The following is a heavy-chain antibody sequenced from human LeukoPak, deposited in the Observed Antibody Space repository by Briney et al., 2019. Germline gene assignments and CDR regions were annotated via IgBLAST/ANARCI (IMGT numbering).Heavy chain of an antibody. CDR1: GFTFSSYS. Sequence: GGSLRLSCAASGFTFSSYSMNWVRQAPGKGLEWVSSISSSSSYIYYADSVKGRFTISRDNAKNSLYLQMNSLRAEDTAVYYCAREVSGSYAPANWFDPWGQGTLVTVSS. CDR2: ISSSSSYI. V-gene: IGHV3-21*04. D-gene: IGHD1-26*01. CDR3: AREVSGSYAPANWFDP. J-gene: IGHJ5*02.